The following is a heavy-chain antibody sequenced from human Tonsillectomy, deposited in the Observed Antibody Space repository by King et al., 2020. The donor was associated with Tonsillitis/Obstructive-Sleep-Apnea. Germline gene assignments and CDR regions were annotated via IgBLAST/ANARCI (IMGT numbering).Heavy chain of an antibody. CDR3: ARATIVVVPTATYYYYMDV. CDR2: MYYSGNT. CDR1: GGSISSSFYY. V-gene: IGHV4-39*01. Sequence: LQLQESGPGLVKPSETLSLTCTVSGGSISSSFYYWGWIRQPPGKGLEWIGSMYYSGNTYYNPSLKSRVIKSVDTSKNQFSLKLSSVTAADTAVYYCARATIVVVPTATYYYYMDVWGKGTTVTVSS. J-gene: IGHJ6*03. D-gene: IGHD2-2*01.